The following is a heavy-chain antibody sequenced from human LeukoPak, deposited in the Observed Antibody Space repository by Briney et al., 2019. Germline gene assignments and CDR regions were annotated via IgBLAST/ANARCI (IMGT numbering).Heavy chain of an antibody. J-gene: IGHJ4*02. Sequence: GGSLRLSCAASGFTFSSYGMHWVRQAPGKGLEWVAVIWYDGSNKYYADSVKGRFTISRDNSKNSLYLQMNSLRAEDTAVFYCARDQYDTWSRRGNFDSWGQGTLVIVSS. V-gene: IGHV3-33*01. CDR3: ARDQYDTWSRRGNFDS. D-gene: IGHD3-3*01. CDR1: GFTFSSYG. CDR2: IWYDGSNK.